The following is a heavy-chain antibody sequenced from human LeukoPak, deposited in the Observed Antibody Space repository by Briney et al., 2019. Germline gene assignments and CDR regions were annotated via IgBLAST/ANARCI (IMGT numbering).Heavy chain of an antibody. V-gene: IGHV1-69*01. J-gene: IGHJ4*02. CDR1: GGTFSSYA. Sequence: EASVKVSCKASGGTFSSYAISWVRQAPGQGLEWMGGIIPIFGTANYAQKFQGRVTITADESTSTAYMELSSLRSEDTAVYYCARESDCGGDCYPHYFDYWGQGTLVTVSS. CDR3: ARESDCGGDCYPHYFDY. D-gene: IGHD2-21*02. CDR2: IIPIFGTA.